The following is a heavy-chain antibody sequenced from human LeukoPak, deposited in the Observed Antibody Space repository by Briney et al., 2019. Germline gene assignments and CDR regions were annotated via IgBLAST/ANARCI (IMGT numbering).Heavy chain of an antibody. Sequence: PSETLSLTCTVSGGSVSSGSYYWSWIRQPPGKGLEWIGYTYYSGSTNYNPSLKSRVTISVDTSKNQFSLKLSSVTAADTAVYYCAREYHYYDTRGYYYFDYWGQGTLVTVSS. CDR2: TYYSGST. D-gene: IGHD3-22*01. CDR3: AREYHYYDTRGYYYFDY. J-gene: IGHJ4*02. CDR1: GGSVSSGSYY. V-gene: IGHV4-61*01.